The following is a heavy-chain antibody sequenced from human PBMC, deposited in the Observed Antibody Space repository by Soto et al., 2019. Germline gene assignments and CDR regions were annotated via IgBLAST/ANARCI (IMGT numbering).Heavy chain of an antibody. J-gene: IGHJ6*03. V-gene: IGHV6-1*01. Sequence: SQTLSLTCAISGDSVSSNSAAWNWIRQSPSRGLEWLGRTYYRSSWYNDYAVSVRSRITVNADTSKNQFSLHLNSVTPEDTAVYYCVGTSSLQWYYMDVWDKGTTVTVSS. CDR2: TYYRSSWYN. CDR1: GDSVSSNSAA. CDR3: VGTSSLQWYYMDV. D-gene: IGHD1-7*01.